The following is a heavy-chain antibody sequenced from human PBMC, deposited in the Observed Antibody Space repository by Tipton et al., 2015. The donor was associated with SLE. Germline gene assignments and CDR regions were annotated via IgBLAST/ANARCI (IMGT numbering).Heavy chain of an antibody. J-gene: IGHJ4*02. CDR3: ARLSSSSLDY. CDR1: GGSVSSGSYY. D-gene: IGHD6-6*01. Sequence: TLSLTCTVSGGSVSSGSYYWSWIRQPPGKGLEWIGYIYYSGSTNYNPSLKSRVTISVDTSKNQFSLKLSSVTAADTAVYYCARLSSSSLDYWGQGTLVTVSS. CDR2: IYYSGST. V-gene: IGHV4-61*01.